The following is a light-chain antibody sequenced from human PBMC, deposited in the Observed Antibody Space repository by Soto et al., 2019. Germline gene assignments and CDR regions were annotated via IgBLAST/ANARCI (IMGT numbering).Light chain of an antibody. CDR2: EVS. J-gene: IGLJ1*01. Sequence: QSALTQPASVSGSPGQSITISCTGTSSDVGGYTYVSWYQQHPGKAPKLMIYEVSNRPSGVSNRFSGSKSGNTASQTISGHQAEDEADYYCTSYTTSSTYVFGTGTKLTV. CDR3: TSYTTSSTYV. V-gene: IGLV2-14*01. CDR1: SSDVGGYTY.